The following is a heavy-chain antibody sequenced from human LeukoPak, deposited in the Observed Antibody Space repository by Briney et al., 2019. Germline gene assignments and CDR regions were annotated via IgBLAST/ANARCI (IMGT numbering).Heavy chain of an antibody. CDR2: ISAYNGNT. Sequence: GASVKVSCKASGYTFTSYGISWVRQAPGQGLEWMGWISAYNGNTNYAQKLQGRVTMTTDTSTSTAYMELRSLRSDDTAVYYCAAASGMEGYYYYYMDVWGKGTTVTVSS. CDR1: GYTFTSYG. V-gene: IGHV1-18*01. D-gene: IGHD5-18*01. J-gene: IGHJ6*03. CDR3: AAASGMEGYYYYYMDV.